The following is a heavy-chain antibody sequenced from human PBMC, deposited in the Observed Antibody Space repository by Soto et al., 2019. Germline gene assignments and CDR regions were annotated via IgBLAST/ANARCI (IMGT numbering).Heavy chain of an antibody. J-gene: IGHJ4*02. V-gene: IGHV3-23*01. CDR3: AKTPYDFWSSGQYLFDH. Sequence: EVQLLDSGGGLVQPGGSVRLSCTVSGFTFVSHAMSWVRQAPGKGLECVSGISGSGGTTFYADSVKGRFTISRDNSKKTLYLQMNSLRAEDTAVYYCAKTPYDFWSSGQYLFDHWGQGTLVTVSS. CDR2: ISGSGGTT. CDR1: GFTFVSHA. D-gene: IGHD3-3*01.